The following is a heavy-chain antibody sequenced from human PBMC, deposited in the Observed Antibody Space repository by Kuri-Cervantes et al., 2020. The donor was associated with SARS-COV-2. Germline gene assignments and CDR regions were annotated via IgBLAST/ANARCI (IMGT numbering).Heavy chain of an antibody. D-gene: IGHD3-16*01. V-gene: IGHV3-30*04. J-gene: IGHJ4*02. CDR1: GFTFSSYA. CDR3: AREGFDYTASYFDY. Sequence: GESLKISCAASGFTFSSYAMHWVRQAPGKGLEWVAVISYDGSNKYYADSVKGRFTISRDNAKNTLYLEMNSLTLEDTAFYYCAREGFDYTASYFDYWGQGVLVTVSS. CDR2: ISYDGSNK.